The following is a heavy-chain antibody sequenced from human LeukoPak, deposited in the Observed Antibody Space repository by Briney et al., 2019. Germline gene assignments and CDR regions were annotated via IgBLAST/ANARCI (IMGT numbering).Heavy chain of an antibody. J-gene: IGHJ4*02. CDR3: AKERSAVTTGLFDS. Sequence: PGGSLRLSCAASGFTFSTYAMSWVRQAPGKGLEWVSAISTSGDNTYYADSVKGRFTISRDNSKNTLYLQINSLRVEDTAIYYCAKERSAVTTGLFDSWDQGTLVTVSS. V-gene: IGHV3-23*01. CDR1: GFTFSTYA. CDR2: ISTSGDNT. D-gene: IGHD4-17*01.